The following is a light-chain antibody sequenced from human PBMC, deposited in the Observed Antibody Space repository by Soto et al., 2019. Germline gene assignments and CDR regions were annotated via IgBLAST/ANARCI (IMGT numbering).Light chain of an antibody. Sequence: QSVLTQPASVSGSPGRSITISCTGTSSDVGGYKYVSWYQQHPGKAPKLMIYEVSNRPSGVSNRFSGSKSGNTASLTISGLQPQAEADDDYCSYRSSSTLLIFGGGTKLTVL. CDR3: CSYRSSSTLLI. J-gene: IGLJ2*01. CDR2: EVS. CDR1: SSDVGGYKY. V-gene: IGLV2-14*01.